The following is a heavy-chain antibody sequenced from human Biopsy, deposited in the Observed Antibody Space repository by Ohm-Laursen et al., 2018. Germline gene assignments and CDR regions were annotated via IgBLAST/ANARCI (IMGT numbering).Heavy chain of an antibody. V-gene: IGHV1-2*02. Sequence: GASVKVSCKPSGYTFTAFSVHWLRQAPGPGLEWMGWINPKSGDTDYPQNFQGRVSMTRDTSISTAYMDLSRLRSDDTAVYYCARGRRHCSGTCSRWYFDLWGRGTLVTVSS. CDR1: GYTFTAFS. J-gene: IGHJ2*01. CDR3: ARGRRHCSGTCSRWYFDL. CDR2: INPKSGDT. D-gene: IGHD2-2*01.